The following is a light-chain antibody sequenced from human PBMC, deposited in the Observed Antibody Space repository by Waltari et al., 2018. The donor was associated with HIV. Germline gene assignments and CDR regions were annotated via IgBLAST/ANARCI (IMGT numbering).Light chain of an antibody. Sequence: QSALTQPPSASGSPGQSVTISCTGTSSAVGRYAYVSWYPQHPGKAPKLLIFEVNKRPSGVPDRFSGSKSGNTASLTVSGLQAEDEAEYSCSSYAGINPVVFGGGTKLTVL. CDR1: SSAVGRYAY. CDR3: SSYAGINPVV. V-gene: IGLV2-8*01. CDR2: EVN. J-gene: IGLJ2*01.